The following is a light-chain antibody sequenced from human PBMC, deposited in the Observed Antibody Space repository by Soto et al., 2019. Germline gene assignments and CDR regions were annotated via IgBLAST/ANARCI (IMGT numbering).Light chain of an antibody. Sequence: EIVLTQSPGTLSLSPGERATLSCRASQSGSDSYLAWYQQKPGQAPRLLIYGASTRATGIPARFSGSGSGTEFTLTISSLQSEDFAVYYCQQYHKWPPYTFGQGTKVDIK. V-gene: IGKV3-15*01. CDR3: QQYHKWPPYT. CDR1: QSGSDSY. CDR2: GAS. J-gene: IGKJ2*01.